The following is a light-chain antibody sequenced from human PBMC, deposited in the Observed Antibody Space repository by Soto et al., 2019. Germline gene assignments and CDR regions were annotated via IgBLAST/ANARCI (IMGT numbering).Light chain of an antibody. J-gene: IGKJ1*01. CDR2: GAS. V-gene: IGKV3-20*01. CDR3: QPFDRSIPSWD. CDR1: QSVSSNY. Sequence: ETVLTQSPGTLSLSPGERATLSCRASQSVSSNYLAWYQHIPGQAPRLLIYGASTRATGIPDRFSGSGSGTRFTPNLNRTEAEEFSVYYCQPFDRSIPSWDFGPGTKVE.